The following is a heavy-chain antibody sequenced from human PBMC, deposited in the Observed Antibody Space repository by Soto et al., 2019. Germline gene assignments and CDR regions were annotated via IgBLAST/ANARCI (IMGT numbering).Heavy chain of an antibody. CDR3: ASPMTIVTRLGY. D-gene: IGHD4-4*01. Sequence: GASVKVSCKASGYTVTNYYMHWVRQAPGQGLEWMGIINPIGDDTTYAQKLQGRVTMTRDTSTSTVYMELSSLKSEVTAFYYCASPMTIVTRLGYWGQGTLVTVSS. CDR2: INPIGDDT. V-gene: IGHV1-46*04. CDR1: GYTVTNYY. J-gene: IGHJ4*02.